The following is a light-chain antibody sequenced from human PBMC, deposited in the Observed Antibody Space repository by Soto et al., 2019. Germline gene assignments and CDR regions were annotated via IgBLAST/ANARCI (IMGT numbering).Light chain of an antibody. CDR2: DAS. CDR3: QQYGSSPPYT. CDR1: QSVSNSY. V-gene: IGKV3D-20*01. Sequence: EIVLTQSPATLSLSPGERATLSCGASQSVSNSYLAWYQQKPGLAPRLLIHDASSRATGIPDRFSGSGSGTDFTLTISRLEPEDFAVSYCQQYGSSPPYTFGQGTKLEIK. J-gene: IGKJ2*01.